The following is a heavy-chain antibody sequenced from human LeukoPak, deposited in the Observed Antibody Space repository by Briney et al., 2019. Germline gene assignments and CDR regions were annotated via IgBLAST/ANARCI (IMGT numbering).Heavy chain of an antibody. J-gene: IGHJ4*02. D-gene: IGHD2-2*01. CDR1: GYTFTSYD. Sequence: ASVKVSSKASGYTFTSYDINWVRQAPGQGLEWMGWMNPNSGNTGYAQKFQGRVTMTRNTSISTAYMELSSLRSEDTAVYYCARGSELLFVEATIDYWGQGTLVTVSS. CDR3: ARGSELLFVEATIDY. CDR2: MNPNSGNT. V-gene: IGHV1-8*01.